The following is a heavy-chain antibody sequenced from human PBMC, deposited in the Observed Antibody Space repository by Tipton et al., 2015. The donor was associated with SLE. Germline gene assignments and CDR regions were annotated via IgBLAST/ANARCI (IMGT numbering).Heavy chain of an antibody. D-gene: IGHD3-22*01. J-gene: IGHJ4*02. CDR2: INRDGSLT. CDR3: AKGSDYFDSSGYHYPAH. Sequence: SLRLSCAVSGFTFGDYSMHWVRLSSARGLEWVSLINRDGSLTFYADSVKGRFTISRDNSENSLSLQMNSLTGEDTALYYCAKGSDYFDSSGYHYPAHWGQGTLVTVSS. CDR1: GFTFGDYS. V-gene: IGHV3-43*01.